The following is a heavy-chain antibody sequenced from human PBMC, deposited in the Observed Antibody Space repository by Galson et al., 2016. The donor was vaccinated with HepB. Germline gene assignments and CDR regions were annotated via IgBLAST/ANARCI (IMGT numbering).Heavy chain of an antibody. CDR2: ISYDGSNK. D-gene: IGHD4-23*01. J-gene: IGHJ6*02. Sequence: SLRLSCAASGFTFSYYAIHWVRQAPGKGLEWVAVISYDGSNKYYADSVKGRFTISRDNSKNMLYLQMNSLRAEDTAVYYCARSGWRWRGMDVWGQGTTVTVSS. CDR3: ARSGWRWRGMDV. CDR1: GFTFSYYA. V-gene: IGHV3-30*04.